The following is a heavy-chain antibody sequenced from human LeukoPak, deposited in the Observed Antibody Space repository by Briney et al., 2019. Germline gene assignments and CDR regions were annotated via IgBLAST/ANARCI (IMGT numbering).Heavy chain of an antibody. CDR1: GGSFSGYY. D-gene: IGHD5-12*01. CDR2: INHSGST. J-gene: IGHJ4*02. CDR3: ASYDPYYFDY. V-gene: IGHV4-34*01. Sequence: SETLSLTCAVYGGSFSGYYWSWIRQPPGKGLEWIGEINHSGSTNYNPSLKSRVTISVDTSKNQFSLKLSSVTAADTAVYYCASYDPYYFDYWGQGTLVTVSS.